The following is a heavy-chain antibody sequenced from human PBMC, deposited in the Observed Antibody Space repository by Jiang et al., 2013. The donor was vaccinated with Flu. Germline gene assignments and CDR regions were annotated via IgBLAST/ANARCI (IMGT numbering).Heavy chain of an antibody. Sequence: LLESGGGVVQPGRSLRLSCAASGFTFSSYAMHWVRQAPGKGLEWVAVISYDGSNKYYADSVKGRFTISRDNSKNTLYLQMNSLRAEDTAVYYCARDPDPFRSYYYYGMDVWGQGTTVTVSS. D-gene: IGHD1-14*01. CDR3: ARDPDPFRSYYYYGMDV. CDR1: GFTFSSYA. J-gene: IGHJ6*02. V-gene: IGHV3-30-3*01. CDR2: ISYDGSNK.